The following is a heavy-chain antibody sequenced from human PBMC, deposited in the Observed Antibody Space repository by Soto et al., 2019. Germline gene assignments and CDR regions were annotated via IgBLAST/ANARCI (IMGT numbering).Heavy chain of an antibody. V-gene: IGHV3-74*01. CDR2: IDSDGSST. Sequence: GVSLRLSCAASGFSFSRFWMHWVRQAPGKGLVWVSRIDSDGSSTNYADSVKGRFTISRDNAKNTLYLQMNSLRAEDTAVYNCTRWWNEKPFDYWGQGTLVTVCS. J-gene: IGHJ4*02. CDR3: TRWWNEKPFDY. D-gene: IGHD2-15*01. CDR1: GFSFSRFW.